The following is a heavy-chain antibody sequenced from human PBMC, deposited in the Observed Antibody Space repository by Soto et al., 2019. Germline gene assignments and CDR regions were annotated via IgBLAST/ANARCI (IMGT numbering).Heavy chain of an antibody. V-gene: IGHV3-7*01. CDR3: ARIASAGRGWDV. Sequence: EVQLVESGGGLVQPGGSLRLSCAASGFTFSSYWMSWVRQAPVKGLEWVGNIKQDGSEKNYVDFMDGRFTISRDNAENSLYLKMNSLRAEDTAVYYCARIASAGRGWDVWGQGTTVVVSS. D-gene: IGHD6-13*01. CDR2: IKQDGSEK. J-gene: IGHJ6*02. CDR1: GFTFSSYW.